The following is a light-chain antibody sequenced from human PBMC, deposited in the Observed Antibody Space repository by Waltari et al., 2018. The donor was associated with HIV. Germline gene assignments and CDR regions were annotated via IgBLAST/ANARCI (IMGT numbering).Light chain of an antibody. CDR2: KDN. CDR3: QSTDVRGSQVI. V-gene: IGLV3-25*03. CDR1: ALAHQY. Sequence: SYELAQPFSVSVSPGPTAAITCFGDALAHQYTHWYQQKPGQSPVLVICKDNERPSGVPERFSGSRSGTTVTLTISGVQAEDEADYYCQSTDVRGSQVIFGGGTKLTVL. J-gene: IGLJ2*01.